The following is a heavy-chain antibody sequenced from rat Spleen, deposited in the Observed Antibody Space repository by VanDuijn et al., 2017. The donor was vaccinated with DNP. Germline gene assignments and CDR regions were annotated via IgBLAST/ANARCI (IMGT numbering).Heavy chain of an antibody. CDR3: VRRGGKGLFSK. CDR2: VNPGGGIT. D-gene: IGHD3-1*01. CDR1: GFTFSSYD. Sequence: EVQLVESGGGLLQPGRSLKLSCAASGFTFSSYDMAWVSQAPSKGLEWVASVNPGGGITYYRDSVKGRFIVSRDNAKSTLDLQMDSLRSEDTATYYCVRRGGKGLFSKWGQGTLVTVSS. V-gene: IGHV5-25*01. J-gene: IGHJ3*01.